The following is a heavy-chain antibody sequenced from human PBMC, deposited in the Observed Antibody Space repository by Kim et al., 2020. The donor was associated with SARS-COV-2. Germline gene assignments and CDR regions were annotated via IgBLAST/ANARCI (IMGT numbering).Heavy chain of an antibody. CDR2: INPNGGST. D-gene: IGHD3-9*01. V-gene: IGHV1-46*01. CDR1: GYTFISYH. J-gene: IGHJ5*02. CDR3: ARDGPRNRHDLTGPNWLDP. Sequence: ASVKVSCKASGYTFISYHMNWVRQAPGQGLEWMGIINPNGGSTSYAQKFQGRVTMTRDTSTSTVYMEVSSLRSEDTAVYYCARDGPRNRHDLTGPNWLDPWGQGTLVTVSS.